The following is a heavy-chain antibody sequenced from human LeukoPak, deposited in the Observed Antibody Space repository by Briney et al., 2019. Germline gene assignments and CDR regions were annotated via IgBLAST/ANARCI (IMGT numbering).Heavy chain of an antibody. CDR3: ARDRGTSSSLGYFYYCMDV. J-gene: IGHJ6*03. D-gene: IGHD6-19*01. Sequence: TSETLSLTCTVSGDSISSGTSYWSWIRQPAGKGLEWIGHIYTTGSTHYNSSLKSRVTMSVDTSKNQFSLKLHSVTAADTAVYYCARDRGTSSSLGYFYYCMDVWGKGTTATVSS. CDR1: GDSISSGTSY. CDR2: IYTTGST. V-gene: IGHV4-61*09.